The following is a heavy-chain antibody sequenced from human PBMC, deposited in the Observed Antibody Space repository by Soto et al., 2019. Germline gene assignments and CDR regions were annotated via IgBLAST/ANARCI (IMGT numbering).Heavy chain of an antibody. V-gene: IGHV4-4*02. J-gene: IGHJ4*02. Sequence: QVHLQESGPGLVKPSGTLSLTCDVSGGSVSSTTWWSWLRQPPGKGLEWIGEVYHAGNTNYNPSLQSRVTMSVDKSKNQFSLKFNSVTAADTAVYYWARVFTSSGFDIWGQGTLVTVSS. CDR2: VYHAGNT. CDR1: GGSVSSTTW. D-gene: IGHD3-22*01. CDR3: ARVFTSSGFDI.